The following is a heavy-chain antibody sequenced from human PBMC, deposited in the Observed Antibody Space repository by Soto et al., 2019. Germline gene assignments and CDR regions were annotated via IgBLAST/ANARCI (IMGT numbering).Heavy chain of an antibody. CDR2: IYYSGST. Sequence: SETLSLTCTVSSGSISSYYWSWIRQPPGKGLEWIGYIYYSGSTNYNPSLKSRVTISVDTSKNQFSLKLSSVTAADTAVYYCARVGAYNWNSWAFDIWGQGTMVTVS. CDR1: SGSISSYY. CDR3: ARVGAYNWNSWAFDI. D-gene: IGHD1-7*01. V-gene: IGHV4-59*01. J-gene: IGHJ3*02.